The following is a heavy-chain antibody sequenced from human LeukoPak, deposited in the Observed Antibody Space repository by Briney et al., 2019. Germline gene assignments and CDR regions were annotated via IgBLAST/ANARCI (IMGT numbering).Heavy chain of an antibody. J-gene: IGHJ4*02. CDR3: ARGSAYHYDSSGYSLDY. D-gene: IGHD3-22*01. CDR1: GYSYTSNG. Sequence: ASVKVSCKASGYSYTSNGMNWVRQAPGQGLEWMGWINTNTGNPTYAQGFTGRFVFSLDTSVSTAYLQISSLKAEDTAVYYCARGSAYHYDSSGYSLDYWGQGTLVTVSS. V-gene: IGHV7-4-1*02. CDR2: INTNTGNP.